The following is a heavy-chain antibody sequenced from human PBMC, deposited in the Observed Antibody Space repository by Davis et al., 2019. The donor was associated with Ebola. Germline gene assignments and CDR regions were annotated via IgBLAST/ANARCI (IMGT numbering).Heavy chain of an antibody. D-gene: IGHD3-22*01. V-gene: IGHV1-2*04. CDR2: INPNSGGT. J-gene: IGHJ5*02. CDR1: GYTFTGYY. CDR3: ARAITMIVVGNWFDP. Sequence: ASVKVSCKASGYTFTGYYMHWVRQAPGQGLEWMGWINPNSGGTNYAQKFQGWVTMTRDTSISTAYMELSRLRSDDTAVYYCARAITMIVVGNWFDPWGQGTLVTVSS.